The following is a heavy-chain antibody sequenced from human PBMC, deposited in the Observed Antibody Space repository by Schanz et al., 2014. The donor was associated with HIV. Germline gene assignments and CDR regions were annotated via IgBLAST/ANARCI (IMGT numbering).Heavy chain of an antibody. CDR1: GFTFSKYG. V-gene: IGHV3-30*18. Sequence: VQLVESGGGVVQPGRSLRLSCAASGFTFSKYGMHWVRQAPGKGLEWVAAISKDGSDKYYTDSVKGRFTISRDDSKNTLYLQMNRLRAEDTAVYYCAKDRSSSTYKYNGLGVWGQGTTVTVSS. J-gene: IGHJ6*02. D-gene: IGHD6-6*01. CDR3: AKDRSSSTYKYNGLGV. CDR2: ISKDGSDK.